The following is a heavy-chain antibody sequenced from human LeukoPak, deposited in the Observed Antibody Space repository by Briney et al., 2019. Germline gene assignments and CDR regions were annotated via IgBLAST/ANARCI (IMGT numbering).Heavy chain of an antibody. J-gene: IGHJ4*02. CDR1: GGSISSGGYY. Sequence: SETLSLTCTVSGGSISSGGYYWSWIRQHPGKGLEWIGYIYYSGSTYYNPSLKSRVTISVDTSKNQFSLKLSSVTAADTAVYYCARGPYYYDSSGCPNPYYFDYWGQGTLVTVSS. CDR3: ARGPYYYDSSGCPNPYYFDY. V-gene: IGHV4-31*03. D-gene: IGHD3-22*01. CDR2: IYYSGST.